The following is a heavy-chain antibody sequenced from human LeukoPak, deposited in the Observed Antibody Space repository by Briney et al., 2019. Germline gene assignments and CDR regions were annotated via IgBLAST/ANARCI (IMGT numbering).Heavy chain of an antibody. CDR1: GLIVSSNY. V-gene: IGHV3-66*01. CDR3: AGDLTPYSSRRHYYGMDV. J-gene: IGHJ6*02. CDR2: IYSGGST. Sequence: HPGGSLRLSCAASGLIVSSNYMTWVRQAPGKGLEWVSVIYSGGSTYYADSVKGRFTISRDNSKNTLYLQMNSLRAEDTAVYYCAGDLTPYSSRRHYYGMDVWGQGTTVTVSS. D-gene: IGHD6-19*01.